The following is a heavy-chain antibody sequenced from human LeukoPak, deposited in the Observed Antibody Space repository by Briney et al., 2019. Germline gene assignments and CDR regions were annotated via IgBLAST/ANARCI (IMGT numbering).Heavy chain of an antibody. CDR2: ISTTSSNI. J-gene: IGHJ4*02. D-gene: IGHD3-3*01. Sequence: GGSLRLSCAASGFTFTTYNMDWVRQAPGKGLEWVSYISTTSSNIYYADSVEGRFTISRDNAKNLLYLQMDSLRDEDTAVYYCSRDGGFWSAYPLDYWGQGTLVTVSA. V-gene: IGHV3-48*02. CDR1: GFTFTTYN. CDR3: SRDGGFWSAYPLDY.